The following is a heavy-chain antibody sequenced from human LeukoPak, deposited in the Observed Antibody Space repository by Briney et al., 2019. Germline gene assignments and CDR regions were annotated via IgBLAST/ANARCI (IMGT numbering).Heavy chain of an antibody. V-gene: IGHV1-18*01. CDR1: GYTFTSYG. D-gene: IGHD2-2*02. Sequence: ASVKVSCKAPGYTFTSYGISWVRQAPGQGLEWMGWISAYNGNTNYAQKLQGRVTMTTDTSTSTAYMELRSLRSDDTAVYYCARVPAAITDNWLDPWGQGTLVTVSS. CDR2: ISAYNGNT. J-gene: IGHJ5*02. CDR3: ARVPAAITDNWLDP.